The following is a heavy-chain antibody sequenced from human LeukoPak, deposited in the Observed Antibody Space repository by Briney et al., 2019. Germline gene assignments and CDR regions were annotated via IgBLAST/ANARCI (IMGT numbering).Heavy chain of an antibody. J-gene: IGHJ6*02. D-gene: IGHD1-26*01. CDR3: ARVSSYSGSYHYYYYGMDV. CDR1: GFTLSSYS. CDR2: ISSRSSYI. Sequence: GGSLRLSCTASGFTLSSYSMNWVRQAPGKGLEWVSSISSRSSYIYYADSVKGRFTISRDNAKNSLYLQMNSLRAEDTALYYCARVSSYSGSYHYYYYGMDVWGQGTRVTVSS. V-gene: IGHV3-21*04.